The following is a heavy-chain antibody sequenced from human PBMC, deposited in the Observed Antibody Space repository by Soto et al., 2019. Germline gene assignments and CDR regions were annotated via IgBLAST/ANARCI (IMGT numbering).Heavy chain of an antibody. V-gene: IGHV4-59*01. D-gene: IGHD5-12*01. CDR2: VYYTGGT. Sequence: SETLSLTCSVSGDSITSYFWSWTRQPPGKGLEYIGYVYYTGGTNYNPSLKSRVTMSVDTSKNQFSLKLRSVAAADTAVYYCARDRRGGYHLDYWGRGTLVTVSS. J-gene: IGHJ4*02. CDR3: ARDRRGGYHLDY. CDR1: GDSITSYF.